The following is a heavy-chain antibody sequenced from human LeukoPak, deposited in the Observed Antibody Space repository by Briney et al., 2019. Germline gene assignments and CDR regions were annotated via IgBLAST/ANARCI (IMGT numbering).Heavy chain of an antibody. D-gene: IGHD3-3*01. CDR1: GFTFSSYA. J-gene: IGHJ4*02. V-gene: IGHV3-64*01. Sequence: PGGSLRLSCAASGFTFSSYAMHWVRQAPGKGLEYVSAISSNGGSTYYANSVKGRFTISRDNSKNTLYPQMGSLRAEDMAVYYCARVQRSYDFWSGYRDYWGQGTLVTVSS. CDR3: ARVQRSYDFWSGYRDY. CDR2: ISSNGGST.